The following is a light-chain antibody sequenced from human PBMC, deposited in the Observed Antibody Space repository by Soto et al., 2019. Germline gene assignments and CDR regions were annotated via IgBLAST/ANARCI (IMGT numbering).Light chain of an antibody. CDR2: DSS. Sequence: EIVLTQSPDTLSLSPGESATLSCTASQSVSSYLAWYQQKRGQAPRLLIYDSSNRATGIPARFSGSGSGTDFSLIISSLEPEDFAVYYCQQRSNWPLTFGGGTKVDIK. CDR1: QSVSSY. J-gene: IGKJ4*01. CDR3: QQRSNWPLT. V-gene: IGKV3-11*01.